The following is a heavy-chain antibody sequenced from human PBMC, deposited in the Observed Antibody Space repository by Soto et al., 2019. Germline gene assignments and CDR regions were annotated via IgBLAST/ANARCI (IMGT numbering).Heavy chain of an antibody. CDR2: INAGNGNT. V-gene: IGHV1-3*01. Sequence: EASVKVSCKASGYTFTSYAMHWVRQAPGQRLEWMGWINAGNGNTKYSQKFQGRVTITRDTSASTAYMELSSLRSEDTAVYYCARAVVVVAAPFDYWGQGTLVTVSS. CDR1: GYTFTSYA. CDR3: ARAVVVVAAPFDY. D-gene: IGHD2-15*01. J-gene: IGHJ4*02.